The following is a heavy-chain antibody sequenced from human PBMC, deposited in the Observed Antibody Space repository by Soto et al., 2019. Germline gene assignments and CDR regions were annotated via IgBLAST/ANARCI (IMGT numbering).Heavy chain of an antibody. V-gene: IGHV1-3*05. J-gene: IGHJ4*02. D-gene: IGHD1-26*01. CDR3: ARLGLSGSYYFEREDY. CDR1: GYTFTTYA. Sequence: QVQLVQSGAEEKKPGASVKVSCKASGYTFTTYAMHWVRQAPGQRLEWMGWINAGNGNTKYSQKFQGRVTITRDTSASTAYMELRSLRSEDTAVYYCARLGLSGSYYFEREDYWGQGTLVTVSS. CDR2: INAGNGNT.